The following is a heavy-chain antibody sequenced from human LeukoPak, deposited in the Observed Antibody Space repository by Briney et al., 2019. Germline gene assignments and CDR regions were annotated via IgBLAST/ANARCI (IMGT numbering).Heavy chain of an antibody. CDR3: ARDRDDSSGYYDY. J-gene: IGHJ4*02. CDR2: ISSSSSTI. D-gene: IGHD3-22*01. V-gene: IGHV3-11*04. CDR1: GFTFSDYY. Sequence: PGGSLRLSCAASGFTFSDYYMSWIRQAPGKGLEWVSYISSSSSTIYYADSVKGRFTISRDNAKNSLYLQMNSLRDEDTAVYYCARDRDDSSGYYDYWGQGTLVTVSS.